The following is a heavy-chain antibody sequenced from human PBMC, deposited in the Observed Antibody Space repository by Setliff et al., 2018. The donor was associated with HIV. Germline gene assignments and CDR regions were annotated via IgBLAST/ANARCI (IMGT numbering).Heavy chain of an antibody. CDR2: IIPILGTA. D-gene: IGHD3-22*01. V-gene: IGHV1-69*05. Sequence: SVKVSCKASGGTFSSYAISWVRQAPGQGLEWMGGIIPILGTANYAQKFQGIVTITTDESTSTAYMELSSLRSEETAVYYCARVGYDSSGYYPRGAFDIWGQGTMVTVSS. CDR3: ARVGYDSSGYYPRGAFDI. J-gene: IGHJ3*02. CDR1: GGTFSSYA.